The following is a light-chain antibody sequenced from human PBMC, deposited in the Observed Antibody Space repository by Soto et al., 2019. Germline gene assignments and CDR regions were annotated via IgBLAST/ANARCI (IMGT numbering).Light chain of an antibody. CDR2: EVS. Sequence: QSVLTQPPSVSGSRGQSVTISCTGTSSDVGSYNRVSWYQQSPGTAPKLMIYEVSNRPSGVSDRFSGSKSGNTASLTISGLQAEDEADYYCSLYTTSSTFVFGTGTKLTVL. CDR1: SSDVGSYNR. V-gene: IGLV2-18*01. J-gene: IGLJ1*01. CDR3: SLYTTSSTFV.